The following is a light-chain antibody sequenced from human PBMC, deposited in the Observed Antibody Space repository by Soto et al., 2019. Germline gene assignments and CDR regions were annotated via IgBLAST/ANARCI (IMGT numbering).Light chain of an antibody. CDR1: SSDVGGYNY. Sequence: QSALTQPRSMSGSPGQSVTISCTGTSSDVGGYNYVSWYQQHSGKAPKFMIYDVSKRPSGVPDRFSGSKSGNTASLTISGLQAEDEADYYCCSYAGSYRYVFGTGTKLTVL. V-gene: IGLV2-11*01. CDR2: DVS. J-gene: IGLJ1*01. CDR3: CSYAGSYRYV.